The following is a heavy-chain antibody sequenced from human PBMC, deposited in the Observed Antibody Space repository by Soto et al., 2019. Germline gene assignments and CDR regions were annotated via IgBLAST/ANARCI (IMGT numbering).Heavy chain of an antibody. Sequence: GCPGKGSCKVSGYSLSGVYMPWGRHAPRHGLEWMGWINPNSGGTNYAQKFQGRVTMTRDTSISTAYMELSRLRSDDTAVYYCAIITMVGTDYWGRGTLVTVSS. CDR3: AIITMVGTDY. J-gene: IGHJ4*02. D-gene: IGHD1-26*01. CDR1: GYSLSGVY. V-gene: IGHV1-2*02. CDR2: INPNSGGT.